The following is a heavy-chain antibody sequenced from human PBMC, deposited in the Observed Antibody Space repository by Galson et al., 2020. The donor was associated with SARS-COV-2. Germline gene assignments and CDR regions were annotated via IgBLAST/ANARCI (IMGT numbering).Heavy chain of an antibody. CDR2: ISGSGGST. CDR1: GFTFSSYA. V-gene: IGHV3-23*01. D-gene: IGHD1-26*01. CDR3: AKEEWEPSKYNRFDP. J-gene: IGHJ5*02. Sequence: TGGSLRLSCAASGFTFSSYAMSWVRQAPGKGLEWVSAISGSGGSTYYADSVKGRFTISRDNSKNTLYLQMNSLRAEDTAVYYCAKEEWEPSKYNRFDPWGQGTLVTVSS.